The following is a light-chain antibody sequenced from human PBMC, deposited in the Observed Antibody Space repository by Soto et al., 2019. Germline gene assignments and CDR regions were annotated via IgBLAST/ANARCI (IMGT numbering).Light chain of an antibody. Sequence: QSVPTQPASVSGSPGQSITISCTGTSSDVGAYNYDSWYQQYPGEAPKVIIYDVSHRPAGVSNRFSGSKSGNTASLTISGLQTQDEADYYCSSYTRATTYVFGTGTKLTVL. J-gene: IGLJ1*01. CDR3: SSYTRATTYV. CDR1: SSDVGAYNY. V-gene: IGLV2-14*01. CDR2: DVS.